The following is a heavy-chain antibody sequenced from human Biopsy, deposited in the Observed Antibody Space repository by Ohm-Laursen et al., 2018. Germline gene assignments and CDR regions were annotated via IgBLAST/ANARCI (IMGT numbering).Heavy chain of an antibody. CDR2: ISETSSHI. V-gene: IGHV3-21*01. CDR1: GFSVSSYD. J-gene: IGHJ4*02. CDR3: ARDLK. Sequence: GSLRLSCAASGFSVSSYDMNWVRQAPGKGLEWISYISETSSHIYDADSVRGRFTVARDNAKNSLYLQMNSLRAEDTGIYYCARDLKWGQGTLVTVSS.